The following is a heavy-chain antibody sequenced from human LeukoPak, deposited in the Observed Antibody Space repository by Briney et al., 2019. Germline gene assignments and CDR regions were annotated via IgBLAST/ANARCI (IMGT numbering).Heavy chain of an antibody. V-gene: IGHV3-23*01. J-gene: IGHJ4*02. CDR3: AKDGGYSYSIDY. CDR1: ALTFRSYD. D-gene: IGHD5-18*01. CDR2: ISGSGGST. Sequence: GGSVRLSSAAYALTFRSYDMGGEGQAVGKGVERISAISGSGGSTYYADSVKGRFTISRDNSKNTLYLQMNSLRAEDTAVYYCAKDGGYSYSIDYWGQGNLVTVSS.